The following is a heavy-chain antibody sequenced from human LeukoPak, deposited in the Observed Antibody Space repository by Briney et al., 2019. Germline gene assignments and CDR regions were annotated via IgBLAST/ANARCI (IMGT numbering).Heavy chain of an antibody. V-gene: IGHV1-18*01. Sequence: ASVKVSCKASGYTFTSYGISWVRQAPGQGLEWMGWISAYNGNTNYAQKLQGRVTMTTDTSTSTAYMELSSLRSEDTAVYYCATDDSLAGVAEYFQHWGQGTPVTVSS. CDR1: GYTFTSYG. CDR3: ATDDSLAGVAEYFQH. CDR2: ISAYNGNT. D-gene: IGHD3-22*01. J-gene: IGHJ1*01.